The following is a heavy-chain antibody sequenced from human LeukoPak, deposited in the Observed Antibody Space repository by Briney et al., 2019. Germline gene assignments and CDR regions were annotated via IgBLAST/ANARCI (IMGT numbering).Heavy chain of an antibody. CDR2: IYTSGST. J-gene: IGHJ5*02. Sequence: PSETLSLTCTVSGGSISSSSYYWGWIRQPPGKGLEWIGRIYTSGSTNYNPSLKSRVTISVDTSKNQFSLKLSSVTAADTAVYYCARRRYGSGSYYITWGQGTLVTVSS. CDR1: GGSISSSSYY. D-gene: IGHD3-10*01. V-gene: IGHV4-39*07. CDR3: ARRRYGSGSYYIT.